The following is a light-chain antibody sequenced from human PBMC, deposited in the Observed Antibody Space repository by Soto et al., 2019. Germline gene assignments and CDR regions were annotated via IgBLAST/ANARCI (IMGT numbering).Light chain of an antibody. Sequence: DIVVTQTPLSSPVTLGQPASISCRSSESLVHSDGTTYLCWFQQRQGQPPRLLIYHISNRFSGVPDRFSGSGAGTDFTLKISRVEDEDFGVYYCMQAKQFPYTFGQGTKLEIK. CDR1: ESLVHSDGTTY. CDR3: MQAKQFPYT. CDR2: HIS. V-gene: IGKV2-24*01. J-gene: IGKJ2*01.